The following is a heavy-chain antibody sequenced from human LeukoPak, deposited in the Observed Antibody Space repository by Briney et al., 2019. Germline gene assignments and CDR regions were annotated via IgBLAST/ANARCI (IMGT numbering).Heavy chain of an antibody. J-gene: IGHJ4*02. CDR2: INPNSGGT. CDR1: GYTVTGYY. D-gene: IGHD6-19*01. Sequence: GASVTVSCTASGYTVTGYYMHWVRQAPGQGLEWMGRINPNSGGTNYAQKFQGRVTMTRDTSISTAYMELSRLRSDDTAVYYCARDETYSSGWYSYWGQGTLVTVSS. CDR3: ARDETYSSGWYSY. V-gene: IGHV1-2*06.